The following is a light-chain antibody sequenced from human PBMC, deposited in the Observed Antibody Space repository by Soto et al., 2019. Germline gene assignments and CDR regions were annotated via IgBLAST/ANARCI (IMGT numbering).Light chain of an antibody. CDR1: QSVSNY. CDR3: QHRGEWPRT. CDR2: GAY. Sequence: EIVLTQSPATLSLSPGERATLSCRASQSVSNYLDWYQQKPGQAPRLLIYGAYNRATGIPARFTGSGSGTDFTLTISSLEPEDFAVYYCQHRGEWPRTFGQGTKLEIK. V-gene: IGKV3-11*01. J-gene: IGKJ2*01.